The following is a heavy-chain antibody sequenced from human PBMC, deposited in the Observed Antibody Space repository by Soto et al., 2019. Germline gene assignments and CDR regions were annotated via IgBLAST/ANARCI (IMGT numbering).Heavy chain of an antibody. CDR3: ARDSGAKLSSS. D-gene: IGHD6-13*01. CDR1: GGTFSSYR. Sequence: VKVSCKASGGTFSSYRFNWVRQARGQGLEWLGGIVPIYRTADCAQKFQGRVTITADESTRTVYMELSSLKSQDTALYYCARDSGAKLSSSWGQGTLVTVSS. CDR2: IVPIYRTA. J-gene: IGHJ4*02. V-gene: IGHV1-69*13.